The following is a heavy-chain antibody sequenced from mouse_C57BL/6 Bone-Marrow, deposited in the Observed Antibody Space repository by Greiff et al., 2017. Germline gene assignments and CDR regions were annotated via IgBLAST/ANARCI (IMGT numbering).Heavy chain of an antibody. CDR2: IDPSASYT. J-gene: IGHJ3*01. CDR3: ARSVATQAWFAY. CDR1: GYTFTSYW. Sequence: QVQLQQSGAELVKPGASVKLSCKASGYTFTSYWMQWVKQRPGKGLEWIGEIDPSASYTNYNQKFKGKATLTVDKSYSTDYMQISSLTSEDSAVYYCARSVATQAWFAYWGRGTLVTVSA. V-gene: IGHV1-50*01. D-gene: IGHD6-1*01.